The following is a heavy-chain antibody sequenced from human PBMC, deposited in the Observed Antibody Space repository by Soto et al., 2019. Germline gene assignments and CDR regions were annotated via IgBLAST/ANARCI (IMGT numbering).Heavy chain of an antibody. V-gene: IGHV3-11*01. CDR1: GFSFSDYY. J-gene: IGHJ4*02. D-gene: IGHD2-2*01. CDR2: IRSSDNTR. Sequence: LRLSCAASGFSFSDYYMSWIRQAPGKGLEWVSYIRSSDNTRYYADSVKGRFTISRDNAKNSLYLQMNSLRAEDTAVYYCARGNALYDYWGQGTLVTVSS. CDR3: ARGNALYDY.